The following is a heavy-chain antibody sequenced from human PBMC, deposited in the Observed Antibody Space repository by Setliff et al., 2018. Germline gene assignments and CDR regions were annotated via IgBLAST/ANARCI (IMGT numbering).Heavy chain of an antibody. CDR2: IYYSGST. J-gene: IGHJ4*02. V-gene: IGHV4-39*01. Sequence: SETLSLTCTVSGGSISSSSYYWGWIRQPPGKGLEWIGSIYYSGSTYYYPSLKSRVTISVDTSKNQFSLKLSSVTAADTAVYYCARGYSGYDYLKPFDYWGQGTLVTVSS. CDR1: GGSISSSSYY. CDR3: ARGYSGYDYLKPFDY. D-gene: IGHD5-12*01.